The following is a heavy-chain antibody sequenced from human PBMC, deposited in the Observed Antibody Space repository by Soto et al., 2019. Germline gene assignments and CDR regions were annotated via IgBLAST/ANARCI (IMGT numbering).Heavy chain of an antibody. Sequence: QVQQQQWGARLLKPSETLSLTCAEYGRSMSGYNWSWLRRSPVRGLEWIGEIGPTGDTNYGPSFMSRVTVSVDTSKYEWSLRLTQVTAADSATYFCAGNGVGFGFDIWGLGTMVSVSS. D-gene: IGHD3-10*01. V-gene: IGHV4-34*02. CDR2: IGPTGDT. CDR1: GRSMSGYN. CDR3: AGNGVGFGFDI. J-gene: IGHJ3*02.